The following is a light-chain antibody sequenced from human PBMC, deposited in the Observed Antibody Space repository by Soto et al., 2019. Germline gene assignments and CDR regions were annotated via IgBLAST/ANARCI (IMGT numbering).Light chain of an antibody. CDR2: AAS. CDR1: QGISSY. J-gene: IGKJ4*01. CDR3: QQLNSYPFLT. V-gene: IGKV1-9*01. Sequence: DIQLTQSPCFLSASVGDRVTITCRTSQGISSYLAWYQQKPGKAPKLLIYAASTLQSGVPSRFSGSGSGTEFTLTISSLQPEDFATYYCQQLNSYPFLTFGGGIKVEIK.